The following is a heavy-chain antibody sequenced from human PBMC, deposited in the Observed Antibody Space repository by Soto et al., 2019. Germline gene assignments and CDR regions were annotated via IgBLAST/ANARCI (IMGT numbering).Heavy chain of an antibody. CDR3: ARAGDYDILTGYYTGGWFDP. CDR1: GGSISSGGYY. Sequence: QVQLQESGPGLVKPSQTLSLTCTVSGGSISSGGYYWSWIRQHPGKGLEWIGYIYYSGSTSYNPSLKSRVTISVDTSKNQFSLKLSSVTAADTAVYYCARAGDYDILTGYYTGGWFDPWGQGTLVTVSS. CDR2: IYYSGST. J-gene: IGHJ5*02. V-gene: IGHV4-31*03. D-gene: IGHD3-9*01.